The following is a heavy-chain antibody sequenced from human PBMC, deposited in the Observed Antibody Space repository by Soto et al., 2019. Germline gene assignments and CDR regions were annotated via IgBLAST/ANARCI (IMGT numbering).Heavy chain of an antibody. CDR1: GGSISSSSYY. D-gene: IGHD6-13*01. V-gene: IGHV4-39*01. CDR3: ARQRGSSSWSPRLFYYYYGMDV. Sequence: SETLSLTCTVSGGSISSSSYYWGWIRQPPGKGLEWIGSIYYSGSTYYNPSLKSRVTISVDTSKNQFSLKLSSVTAVDTAVYYCARQRGSSSWSPRLFYYYYGMDVWGQGTTVTVSS. J-gene: IGHJ6*02. CDR2: IYYSGST.